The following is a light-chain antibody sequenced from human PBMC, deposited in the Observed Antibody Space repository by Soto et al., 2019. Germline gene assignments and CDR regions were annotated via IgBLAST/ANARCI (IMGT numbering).Light chain of an antibody. Sequence: QSALTQPPSTSGTPGQRVTMSCSGSSSNIGSNFVYWYQQFPGMAPKLLIYRSDQRPSGVPDRFSGSKSGTSASLAISGLRSEDEAAYYCASWDDTLSGVVFGGGTKVTVL. CDR3: ASWDDTLSGVV. CDR2: RSD. J-gene: IGLJ3*02. CDR1: SSNIGSNF. V-gene: IGLV1-47*01.